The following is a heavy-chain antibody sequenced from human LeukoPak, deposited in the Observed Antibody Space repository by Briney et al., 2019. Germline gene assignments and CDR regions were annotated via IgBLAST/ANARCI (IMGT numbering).Heavy chain of an antibody. CDR2: IWYDGSNK. J-gene: IGHJ4*02. Sequence: GGSLRLSCAASGFTFSNYGMYWVRQAPGKGLEWVAVIWYDGSNKYYADSVKGRFTIPRDNAKNTLYLQMNSLRAEDTAVYYCARDQAGTTNAIDYWGQGTLVTVSS. V-gene: IGHV3-33*08. D-gene: IGHD1/OR15-1a*01. CDR3: ARDQAGTTNAIDY. CDR1: GFTFSNYG.